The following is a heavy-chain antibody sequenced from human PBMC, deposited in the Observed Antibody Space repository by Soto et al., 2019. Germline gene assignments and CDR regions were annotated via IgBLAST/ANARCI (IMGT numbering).Heavy chain of an antibody. J-gene: IGHJ3*01. CDR1: GFSLSTSGVG. Sequence: QITLKESGPTLVKPTQTLTLTCTFSGFSLSTSGVGVGWIRQPPGKALEWLALIYWDDDKRYSPSLKSRLTITKDTAKNRVVLKITNMDPVDTATYYCPHRLVTTEVTPADAFDLWGQGTMVTVSS. CDR2: IYWDDDK. CDR3: PHRLVTTEVTPADAFDL. D-gene: IGHD4-17*01. V-gene: IGHV2-5*02.